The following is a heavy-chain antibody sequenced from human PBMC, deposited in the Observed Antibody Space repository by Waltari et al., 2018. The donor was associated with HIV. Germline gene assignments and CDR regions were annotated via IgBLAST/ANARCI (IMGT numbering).Heavy chain of an antibody. CDR1: GYTFADFT. CDR2: IKAGNGNT. Sequence: QVQLVQSGAELKRPGASVKFSCKASGYTFADFTVHWVRQAPGQSLEWMGWIKAGNGNTKYAQNRQARVTFTRDTSASTTYMELSGLGSEDTAVYYCARATPFNYYDSSDYWSFDSWGQGTRVTVSA. CDR3: ARATPFNYYDSSDYWSFDS. J-gene: IGHJ4*02. D-gene: IGHD3-22*01. V-gene: IGHV1-3*01.